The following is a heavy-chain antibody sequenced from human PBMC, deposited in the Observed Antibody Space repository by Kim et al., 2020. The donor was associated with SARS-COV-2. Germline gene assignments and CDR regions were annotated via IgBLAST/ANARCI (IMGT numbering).Heavy chain of an antibody. CDR2: IYYSGST. Sequence: SETLSLTCTVSGGSISSSSYYWGWIRQPPGKGLEWIGSIYYSGSTYYNPSLKSRVTISVDTSKNQFSLKLSSVTAADTAVYYCASPIDMATVVTPGEAFDIWGQGTMVTVSS. D-gene: IGHD4-17*01. CDR1: GGSISSSSYY. CDR3: ASPIDMATVVTPGEAFDI. V-gene: IGHV4-39*01. J-gene: IGHJ3*02.